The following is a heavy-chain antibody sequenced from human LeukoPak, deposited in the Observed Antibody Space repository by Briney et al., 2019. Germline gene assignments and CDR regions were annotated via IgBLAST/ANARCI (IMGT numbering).Heavy chain of an antibody. CDR1: GYTFTGYY. D-gene: IGHD5-18*01. J-gene: IGHJ6*03. CDR2: INPNSGGT. CDR3: ARDRERDGTAMGPYYYYYYYMDV. V-gene: IGHV1-2*06. Sequence: ASVKVSCKASGYTFTGYYMHWVRQAPGQGLEWMGRINPNSGGTNYAQKLQGRFTMTRDTSISTAYMELSGLRSDDTAVYYCARDRERDGTAMGPYYYYYYYMDVWGKGTTVTVTS.